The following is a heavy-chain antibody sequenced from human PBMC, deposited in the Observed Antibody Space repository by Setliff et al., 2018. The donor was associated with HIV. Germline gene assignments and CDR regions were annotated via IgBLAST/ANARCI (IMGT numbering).Heavy chain of an antibody. V-gene: IGHV3-23*01. D-gene: IGHD2-15*01. Sequence: SLRLSCAASGFTFKTYAMSWVRQAPGKGLEWVSAIGGSGVSGGGGTTYYADSVKGWFTISRDNSKNTLYLQMNSLRAEDTSVYYCARSGGDCSGISCYSLWFDPWGHGTLVTVSS. J-gene: IGHJ5*02. CDR1: GFTFKTYA. CDR3: ARSGGDCSGISCYSLWFDP. CDR2: IGGSGVSGGGGTT.